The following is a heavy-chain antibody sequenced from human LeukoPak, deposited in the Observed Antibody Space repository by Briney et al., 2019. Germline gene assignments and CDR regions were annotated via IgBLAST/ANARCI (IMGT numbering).Heavy chain of an antibody. V-gene: IGHV4-61*02. CDR2: IYTSGST. CDR1: GGSISSGSYY. CDR3: ARESPHRPYYYGSGSFWTQRRNYFDY. D-gene: IGHD3-10*01. Sequence: ASETLSLTCTVSGGSISSGSYYWSWIRQPAGKGLEWIGRIYTSGSTNYNPSLKSRVTMSVDTSKNQFSLKLSSVTAADTAVYYCARESPHRPYYYGSGSFWTQRRNYFDYWGRGTLVTVSS. J-gene: IGHJ4*02.